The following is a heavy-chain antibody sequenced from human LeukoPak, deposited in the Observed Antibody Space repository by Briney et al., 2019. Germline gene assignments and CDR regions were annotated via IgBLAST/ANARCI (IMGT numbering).Heavy chain of an antibody. CDR3: AKYDSSGYAFDS. Sequence: GGPLRLPCGASGFTFSTYGMHWVPQAPGKGLEWLALISYDGRNKYYVHSVKGRSTVSRDNSMNTLYLQMNSLRAEDTAVYYCAKYDSSGYAFDSSGQGTLVTVSS. CDR1: GFTFSTYG. D-gene: IGHD3-22*01. V-gene: IGHV3-30*19. J-gene: IGHJ4*02. CDR2: ISYDGRNK.